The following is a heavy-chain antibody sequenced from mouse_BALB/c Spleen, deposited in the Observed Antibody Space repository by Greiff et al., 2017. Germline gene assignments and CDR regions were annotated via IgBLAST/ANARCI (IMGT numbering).Heavy chain of an antibody. D-gene: IGHD1-2*01. V-gene: IGHV7-3*02. CDR2: IRNKANGYTT. Sequence: EVKLMESGGGLVQPGGSLRLSCATSGFTFTDYYMSWVRQPPGKALEWLGFIRNKANGYTTEYSASVKGRFTISRDNSQSILYLQMNTLRAEDSAKYYGARYLNGGSHWYFDVWGAGTTVTVSS. CDR1: GFTFTDYY. CDR3: ARYLNGGSHWYFDV. J-gene: IGHJ1*01.